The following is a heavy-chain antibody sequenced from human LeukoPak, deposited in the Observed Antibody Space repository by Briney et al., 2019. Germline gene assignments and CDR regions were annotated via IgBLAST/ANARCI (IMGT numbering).Heavy chain of an antibody. Sequence: GGSLRLSCAASGFTFSSYSMNLVRQAPGKGLEWVSSISGSSSYIYYADSVKGRFTISRDNTKHSLHLQMNGLRAEATAVYYCTGARGRFGSDNWGQGTLVTVSS. CDR3: TGARGRFGSDN. CDR1: GFTFSSYS. J-gene: IGHJ4*02. D-gene: IGHD3-10*01. CDR2: ISGSSSYI. V-gene: IGHV3-21*01.